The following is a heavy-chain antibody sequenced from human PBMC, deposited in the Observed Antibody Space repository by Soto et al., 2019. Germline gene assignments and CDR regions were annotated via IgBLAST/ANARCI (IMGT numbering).Heavy chain of an antibody. D-gene: IGHD7-27*01. Sequence: QVQLQQWGAGLLKPSETLSLTCAVYGGSFSGYYWNWIRQPPGKGLEWIGEINHSGGANYSPSLKSRVTISVDTSKNQFSLKLSSVTAADTAVYYCARGWGRIFDYWGQGTLVTVSS. CDR1: GGSFSGYY. CDR2: INHSGGA. V-gene: IGHV4-34*01. CDR3: ARGWGRIFDY. J-gene: IGHJ4*02.